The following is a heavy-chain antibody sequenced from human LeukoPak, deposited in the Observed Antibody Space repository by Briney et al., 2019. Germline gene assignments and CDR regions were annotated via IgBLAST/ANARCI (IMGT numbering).Heavy chain of an antibody. CDR2: VWYDGTNK. V-gene: IGHV3-33*06. Sequence: GGSLRLSCAASGFSFSYYGMHWVRQAPGKGLEWVAAVWYDGTNKNYADSVKGRFTISRDNSKNTLYLQMNSLRAEDTAVYYCAKDSFYCGGDCYLRSPLYWGQGTLVTVSS. CDR1: GFSFSYYG. CDR3: AKDSFYCGGDCYLRSPLY. J-gene: IGHJ4*02. D-gene: IGHD2-21*02.